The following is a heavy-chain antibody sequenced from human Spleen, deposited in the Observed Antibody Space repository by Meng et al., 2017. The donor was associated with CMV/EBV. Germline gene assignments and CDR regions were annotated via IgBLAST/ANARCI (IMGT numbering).Heavy chain of an antibody. CDR3: ARADCSSTSCYKSAFDI. V-gene: IGHV3-53*01. CDR1: GLTVSSNY. D-gene: IGHD2-2*02. Sequence: GESLKISCAASGLTVSSNYMSWVRQAPGKGLEWVSVIYSGGSTYYADSVKGRFTISRDNSKNTLYLQMNSLRAEDTAVYYCARADCSSTSCYKSAFDIWGQGTMVTVSS. CDR2: IYSGGST. J-gene: IGHJ3*02.